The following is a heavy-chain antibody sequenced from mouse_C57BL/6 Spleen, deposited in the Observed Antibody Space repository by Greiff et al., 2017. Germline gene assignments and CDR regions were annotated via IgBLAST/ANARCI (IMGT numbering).Heavy chain of an antibody. D-gene: IGHD4-1*01. Sequence: QVQLQQSGPELVKPGASVKISCKASGYAFSSSWMNWVKQRPGKGLEWIGRIYPGDGDTNYNGKFKGKATLTADKSSSTAYMQLSSLTSEDSAVYFCARSNWDEAMDYWGQGTSVTVSS. V-gene: IGHV1-82*01. J-gene: IGHJ4*01. CDR2: IYPGDGDT. CDR1: GYAFSSSW. CDR3: ARSNWDEAMDY.